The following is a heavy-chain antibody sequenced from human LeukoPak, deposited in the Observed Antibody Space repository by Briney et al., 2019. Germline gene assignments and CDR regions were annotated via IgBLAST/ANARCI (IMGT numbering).Heavy chain of an antibody. CDR3: ARGGYCSSTSCHSIRSYYYDGMDV. CDR1: GYTFTSYG. D-gene: IGHD2-2*01. J-gene: IGHJ6*02. CDR2: ISAYNGNT. Sequence: ASAKVSCKASGYTFTSYGISWVRQAPGQGLEWIGWISAYNGNTNYAQKLQGRVTMTTDTSTSTAYMELRSLRSDNTAVYYCARGGYCSSTSCHSIRSYYYDGMDVWGQGTTVTVSS. V-gene: IGHV1-18*01.